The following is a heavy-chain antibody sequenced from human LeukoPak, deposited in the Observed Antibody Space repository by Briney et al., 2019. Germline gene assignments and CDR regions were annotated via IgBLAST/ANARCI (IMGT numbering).Heavy chain of an antibody. V-gene: IGHV1-24*01. Sequence: ASVKVSCKVSGYTLTELSMHWVRQAPGKGLEWMGGFDPEDGETIYAQKFQGRVTMTEDTSTDTAYMELSSLRSEDTAVYYCATARGWSVLKEVREVGWYYFDYWGQGTLVTVSS. CDR2: FDPEDGET. D-gene: IGHD3-10*01. J-gene: IGHJ4*02. CDR3: ATARGWSVLKEVREVGWYYFDY. CDR1: GYTLTELS.